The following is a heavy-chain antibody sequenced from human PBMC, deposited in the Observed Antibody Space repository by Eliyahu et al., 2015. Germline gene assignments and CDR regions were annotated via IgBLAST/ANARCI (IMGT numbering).Heavy chain of an antibody. CDR2: IYWDHHK. J-gene: IGHJ4*02. CDR1: GFSLTTXGVA. D-gene: IGHD3-3*01. Sequence: QITLKESGPTLVKPTQXLTLTCTFSGFSLTTXGVAVGWIRQPPGEALEWLALIYWDHHKRYSPSLKNRLTVSKDTSKNQVVLTMTNMDPVDTATYYCAHSLPVPQHAFWSGWNYWGQGTLVTVSS. CDR3: AHSLPVPQHAFWSGWNY. V-gene: IGHV2-5*02.